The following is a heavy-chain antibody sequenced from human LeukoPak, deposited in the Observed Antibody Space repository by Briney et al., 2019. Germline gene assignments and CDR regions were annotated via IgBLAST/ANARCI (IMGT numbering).Heavy chain of an antibody. V-gene: IGHV1-2*02. CDR2: INPNSGGT. J-gene: IGHJ5*02. CDR3: ARDLGYCSSTSCRNWSDP. Sequence: ASVKVSCKASGYTFTGYYMHWVRQAPGQGLEWMGWINPNSGGTNYAQKFQGRVTMTRDTSISTAYMELSRLRSDDTAVYYCARDLGYCSSTSCRNWSDPWGQGTLVTVSS. CDR1: GYTFTGYY. D-gene: IGHD2-2*03.